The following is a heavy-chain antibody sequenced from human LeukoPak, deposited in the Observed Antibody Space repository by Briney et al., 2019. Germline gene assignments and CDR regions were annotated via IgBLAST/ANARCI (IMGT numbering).Heavy chain of an antibody. CDR2: ISGSGGST. J-gene: IGHJ4*02. V-gene: IGHV3-23*01. CDR1: GFTFSSYA. D-gene: IGHD5-18*01. Sequence: GASLRLSCAASGFTFSSYAMSWVRQAPGKGLEWVSAISGSGGSTYYADSVKGRFTISRDNSKNTLYLQMSSLRAEDTAVYYCAKSGKGYSYVVYYFDYWGQGTLVTVSS. CDR3: AKSGKGYSYVVYYFDY.